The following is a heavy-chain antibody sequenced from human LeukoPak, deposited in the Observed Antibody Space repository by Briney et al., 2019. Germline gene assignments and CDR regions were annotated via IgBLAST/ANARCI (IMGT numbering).Heavy chain of an antibody. V-gene: IGHV1-8*01. CDR1: GYTFTSYD. CDR2: MNPNSGNT. Sequence: ASVKVSCKASGYTFTSYDINWVRQATGQGLEWMGWMNPNSGNTGYAQKFQGRVTMTRNTSISTAYMELSSLRSEDTAVYYCARGNPSSGWYVGGIYYYGMDVWGQGTTVTVSS. CDR3: ARGNPSSGWYVGGIYYYGMDV. D-gene: IGHD6-19*01. J-gene: IGHJ6*02.